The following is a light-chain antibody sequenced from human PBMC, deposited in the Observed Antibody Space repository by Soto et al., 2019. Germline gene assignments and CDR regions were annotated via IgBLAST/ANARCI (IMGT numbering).Light chain of an antibody. CDR1: QDIGGR. V-gene: IGKV1-12*01. CDR3: LKVYPFPRK. CDR2: AAS. Sequence: DIQMTQSPSSVSASVGDGITITFRTSQDIGGRLAWFQQKPGKAPQYLIQAASILQSGVPSRFSGSGSGTEFILSINNLQPEDFASYFCLKVYPFPRKFGLGTKVDIK. J-gene: IGKJ1*01.